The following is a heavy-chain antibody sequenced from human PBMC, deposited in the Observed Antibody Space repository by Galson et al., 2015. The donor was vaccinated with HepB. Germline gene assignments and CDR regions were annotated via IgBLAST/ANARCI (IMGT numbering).Heavy chain of an antibody. CDR2: INPNSGGT. CDR3: ARGTIVVVVPAAIPDYYMDV. Sequence: SVKVSCKASGYTFTGYYMHWVRQAPGQGLEWMGWINPNSGGTNYAQKFQGRVTMTRDTSISTAYMELSRLRSDDTAVYYCARGTIVVVVPAAIPDYYMDVWGKGTTVTVS. V-gene: IGHV1-2*02. CDR1: GYTFTGYY. J-gene: IGHJ6*03. D-gene: IGHD2-2*01.